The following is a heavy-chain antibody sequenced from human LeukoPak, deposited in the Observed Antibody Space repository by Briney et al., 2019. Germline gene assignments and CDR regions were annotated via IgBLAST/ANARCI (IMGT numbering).Heavy chain of an antibody. D-gene: IGHD1-14*01. Sequence: GGSLRLSCEGSGFTFSNFGIHWVRQAPGRGLEWVAFIRFGANKEYYADSVKGRFTISRDNSKRSLFLQMNNLRPDDTALYYCAKSRAPTADPDAFDIWGQGTMVTVSS. J-gene: IGHJ3*02. CDR3: AKSRAPTADPDAFDI. CDR1: GFTFSNFG. V-gene: IGHV3-30*02. CDR2: IRFGANKE.